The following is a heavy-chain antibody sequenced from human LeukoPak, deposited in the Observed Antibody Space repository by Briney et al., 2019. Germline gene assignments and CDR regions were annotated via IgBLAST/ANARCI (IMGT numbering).Heavy chain of an antibody. V-gene: IGHV3-48*01. J-gene: IGHJ4*02. CDR1: GFTFSSYS. CDR3: ARDYDFWSGYYSPTRGYFGY. Sequence: GGSLRLSCAASGFTFSSYSMNWARQAPGKGLEWVSYISSSSSTIYYADSVKGRFTISRDNAKNTLYLQMDSLRAEDTAVYYCARDYDFWSGYYSPTRGYFGYWGQGTLVTVSS. D-gene: IGHD3-3*01. CDR2: ISSSSSTI.